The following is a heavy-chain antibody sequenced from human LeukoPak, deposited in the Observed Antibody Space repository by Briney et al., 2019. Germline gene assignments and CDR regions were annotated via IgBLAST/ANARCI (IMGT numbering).Heavy chain of an antibody. Sequence: ASVKVSCKASGYSFTSYYMHWVRQAPGQGLEWMGIIDPSSAGTSYTQKFQGRVTMTRDTSISTVYMELSRLRFEDTAVYYCARGGWSTTNPCVFWGQGTLVTVSS. CDR1: GYSFTSYY. V-gene: IGHV1-46*01. J-gene: IGHJ4*02. CDR3: ARGGWSTTNPCVF. D-gene: IGHD1-26*01. CDR2: IDPSSAGT.